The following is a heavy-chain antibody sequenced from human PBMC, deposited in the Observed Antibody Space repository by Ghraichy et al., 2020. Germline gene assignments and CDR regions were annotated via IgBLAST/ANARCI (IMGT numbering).Heavy chain of an antibody. CDR2: IYYSGST. CDR1: GGSISSSSYY. D-gene: IGHD2-21*01. CDR3: AHIGEGGGPIDY. J-gene: IGHJ4*02. Sequence: SETLSLTCSVSGGSISSSSYYWGWIRQPPGKWLEWIGTIYYSGSTYYDPSLKSRVTISVDTSKKQLSLKLRSVTAADTAVYYCAHIGEGGGPIDYWGQGTLVTVSS. V-gene: IGHV4-39*01.